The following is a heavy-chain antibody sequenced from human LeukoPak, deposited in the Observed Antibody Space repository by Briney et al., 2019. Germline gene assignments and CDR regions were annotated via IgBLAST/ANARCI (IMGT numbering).Heavy chain of an antibody. J-gene: IGHJ4*02. CDR3: ATVFGVVPFDY. CDR1: GFTFRNYW. CDR2: IKQDGSEK. D-gene: IGHD3-3*01. Sequence: GGSLRLSCAVSGFTFRNYWMSWVRQAPGKGLEWVANIKQDGSEKYYVDSVKGRFAISRDNVKNSLYLQMNSLRAEDTAVYYCATVFGVVPFDYWGQGTLVTVSS. V-gene: IGHV3-7*03.